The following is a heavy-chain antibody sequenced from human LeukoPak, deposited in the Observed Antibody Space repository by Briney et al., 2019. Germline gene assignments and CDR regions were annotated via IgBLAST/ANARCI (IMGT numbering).Heavy chain of an antibody. CDR3: ARGESIVVVPAAMPHFDY. D-gene: IGHD2-2*01. V-gene: IGHV4-34*01. CDR1: GGSFSGYY. Sequence: PETLSLTCAVYGGSFSGYYWSWIRQPPGKGLEWIGEINHSGSTNYNPSLKSRVTISVDTSKNQFSLKLSSVTAADTAVYYCARGESIVVVPAAMPHFDYWGQGTLVTVSS. J-gene: IGHJ4*02. CDR2: INHSGST.